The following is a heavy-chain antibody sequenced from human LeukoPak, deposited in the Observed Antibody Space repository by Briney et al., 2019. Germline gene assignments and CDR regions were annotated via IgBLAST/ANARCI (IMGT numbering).Heavy chain of an antibody. CDR1: GGSINSYY. CDR2: IYYSGST. Sequence: SETLSLTCTVSGGSINSYYWSWIRQPPGKGLEWIGYIYYSGSTNYNPSLKSRVTISVDTSKNQFSLKLSSVTAADTAVYYCARDRYYYDSSGFYYMDVWGKGTTVTVSS. J-gene: IGHJ6*03. CDR3: ARDRYYYDSSGFYYMDV. V-gene: IGHV4-59*01. D-gene: IGHD3-22*01.